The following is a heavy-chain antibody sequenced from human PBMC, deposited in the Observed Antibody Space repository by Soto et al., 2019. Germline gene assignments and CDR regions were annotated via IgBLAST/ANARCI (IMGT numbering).Heavy chain of an antibody. V-gene: IGHV3-23*01. J-gene: IGHJ4*02. CDR3: VKWNGYGDY. D-gene: IGHD1-1*01. CDR1: GFTFTNYG. CDR2: FSGGSGTT. Sequence: GGSLRLSCVVPGFTFTNYGVTWVRQAPGKGLQWVSGFSGGSGTTHYRDSVKGRFTISRGDSKSTVYLQMNSLGVDDTAVYYCVKWNGYGDYWGQGTLVTVSS.